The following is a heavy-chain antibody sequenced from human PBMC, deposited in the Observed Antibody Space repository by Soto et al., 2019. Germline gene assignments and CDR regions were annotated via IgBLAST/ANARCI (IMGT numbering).Heavy chain of an antibody. J-gene: IGHJ3*02. CDR3: AIVRAVARQDAFDI. CDR2: ISAYNGNT. CDR1: GYTFTSYG. D-gene: IGHD6-19*01. V-gene: IGHV1-18*01. Sequence: ASVKVSCKASGYTFTSYGISWVRQAPGQGLEWMGWISAYNGNTNYAQKLQGRVTMTTDTSTSTPYMELRSLRSDDTAVYYCAIVRAVARQDAFDIWGQGTMVTVSS.